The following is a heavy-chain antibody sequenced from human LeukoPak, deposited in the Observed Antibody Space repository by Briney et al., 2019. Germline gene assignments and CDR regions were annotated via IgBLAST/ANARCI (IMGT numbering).Heavy chain of an antibody. CDR2: ISGSGSST. CDR1: GFTFSSYA. D-gene: IGHD3-22*01. V-gene: IGHV3-23*01. J-gene: IGHJ4*02. CDR3: AKTPLNYYDTGDY. Sequence: GGSLRLSCAASGFTFSSYAMTWVRQAPGKGLEWVSAISGSGSSTYYADSVKGRFTISRDNTKNTLYLQMNNLRAEDTAVYYCAKTPLNYYDTGDYWGQGTLVTVSS.